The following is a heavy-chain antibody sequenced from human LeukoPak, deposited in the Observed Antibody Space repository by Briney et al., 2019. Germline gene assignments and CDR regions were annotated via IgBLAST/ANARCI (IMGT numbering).Heavy chain of an antibody. CDR2: ISSSSSYI. CDR3: ARSAYNYGYVYFDH. D-gene: IGHD5-18*01. CDR1: GFTFSSYS. J-gene: IGHJ4*02. V-gene: IGHV3-21*01. Sequence: GGSLRLSCAASGFTFSSYSMNWVRQAPGKGLEWVSSISSSSSYIYYADSVKGRFTISRDNAKNSLYLQMNSLRAEDTAVYYCARSAYNYGYVYFDHWGQGTLVIVSS.